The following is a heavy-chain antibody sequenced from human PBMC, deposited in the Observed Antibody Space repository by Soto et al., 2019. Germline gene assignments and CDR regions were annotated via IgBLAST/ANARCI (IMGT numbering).Heavy chain of an antibody. CDR3: ARAHEVAWFDS. D-gene: IGHD2-15*01. V-gene: IGHV3-21*06. J-gene: IGHJ5*01. Sequence: LRLSCTATGFSFSSYTMHWVRQAPGKGLQWVASITNRGTHTYSADSVKGRFTISRDNDKNSLYLQMNNLRAEDTATYYCARAHEVAWFDSWGLGALVTVSS. CDR2: ITNRGTHT. CDR1: GFSFSSYT.